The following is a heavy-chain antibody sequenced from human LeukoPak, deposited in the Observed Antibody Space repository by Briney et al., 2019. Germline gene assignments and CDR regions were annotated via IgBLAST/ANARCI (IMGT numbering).Heavy chain of an antibody. CDR2: ISSDSSSI. J-gene: IGHJ3*01. D-gene: IGHD6-19*01. Sequence: GGSLRLSCAASGFTFSSYAMSWVRQAPGKGLEWLSYISSDSSSIYDAESVKGRFTVSRDNGKNSLYLQMNSLRDEDTAVYYCARDTSGWYNDAFDLWGQGTRVIVSS. V-gene: IGHV3-48*02. CDR1: GFTFSSYA. CDR3: ARDTSGWYNDAFDL.